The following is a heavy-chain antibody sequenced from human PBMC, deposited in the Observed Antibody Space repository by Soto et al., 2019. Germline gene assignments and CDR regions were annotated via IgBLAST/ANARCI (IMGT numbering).Heavy chain of an antibody. Sequence: SGPTLVNPTQTLTLTCTFSGFSLSTSGMCVSWIRQPPGKALEWLALIDWDDDKYYSTSLKTRLTISKDTSKNQVVLTMTNMDPVDTATYYCARIRGNNYYGSGSYSLYGMDVWGQGTTVTVSS. V-gene: IGHV2-70*01. CDR3: ARIRGNNYYGSGSYSLYGMDV. CDR2: IDWDDDK. D-gene: IGHD3-10*01. J-gene: IGHJ6*02. CDR1: GFSLSTSGMC.